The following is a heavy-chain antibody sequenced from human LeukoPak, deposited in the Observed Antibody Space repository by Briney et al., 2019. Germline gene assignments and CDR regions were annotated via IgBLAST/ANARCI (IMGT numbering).Heavy chain of an antibody. J-gene: IGHJ4*02. V-gene: IGHV3-15*01. CDR2: IKSKTDGGTT. CDR3: TTVALDYGDYVATNFDY. CDR1: GFTFSNAW. Sequence: PGGSLRLSCAVSGFTFSNAWMSWVRQAPGKGLEWVGRIKSKTDGGTTDYAAPVKGRFTISRDDSKNTLYLQMNSLRTEDTAVYYCTTVALDYGDYVATNFDYWGQGTLVTVSS. D-gene: IGHD4-17*01.